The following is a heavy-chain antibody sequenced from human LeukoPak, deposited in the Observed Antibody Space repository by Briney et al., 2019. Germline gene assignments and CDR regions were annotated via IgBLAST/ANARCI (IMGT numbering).Heavy chain of an antibody. CDR2: IYTSGST. CDR1: GGSISSYY. J-gene: IGHJ6*03. CDR3: ARLSTGSYYPPYYYYMDV. Sequence: PSETLSLTCTVSGGSISSYYWSWIRQPAGKGLEWIGRIYTSGSTNYNPSLKSRVTISVDTSKNQFSLKLSSVTAADTAVYYCARLSTGSYYPPYYYYMDVWGKGTTVTVSS. D-gene: IGHD1-26*01. V-gene: IGHV4-4*07.